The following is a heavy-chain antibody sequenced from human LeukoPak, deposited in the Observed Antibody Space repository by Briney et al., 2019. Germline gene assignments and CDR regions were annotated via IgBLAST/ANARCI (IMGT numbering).Heavy chain of an antibody. CDR2: INDSGST. CDR3: ARSGLATIMSY. CDR1: GGSFGGYY. D-gene: IGHD5-12*01. V-gene: IGHV4-34*01. Sequence: SETLSLTCAVYGGSFGGYYWSGIRQPPGKGLEWIGEINDSGSTNYSPSPKSRVTTSFATSKNQCSLKLGSVTAADTAAYDCARSGLATIMSYWGQGTLVTVSS. J-gene: IGHJ4*02.